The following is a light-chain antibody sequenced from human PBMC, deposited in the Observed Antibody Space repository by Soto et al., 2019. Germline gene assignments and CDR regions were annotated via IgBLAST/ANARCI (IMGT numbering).Light chain of an antibody. J-gene: IGKJ1*01. Sequence: EIVLTQSPDTLSLSPGERVTLSCRASQSVSSNLAWYQQKPGQAPRLLIYGASTRATGIPARFSGSGSGTEFTLTISSLQSEDFAVYYCQQYNNWPPGTFGQGTKVDIK. V-gene: IGKV3D-15*01. CDR2: GAS. CDR1: QSVSSN. CDR3: QQYNNWPPGT.